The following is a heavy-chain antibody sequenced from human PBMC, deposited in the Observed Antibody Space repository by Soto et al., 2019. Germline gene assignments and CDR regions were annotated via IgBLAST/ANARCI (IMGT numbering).Heavy chain of an antibody. CDR2: MSGSGGRT. J-gene: IGHJ6*02. Sequence: GGSLSLSCAASGFTFSSYAMSWVRQAPGQGLEWESAMSGSGGRTSYSDSVKGRFTIFRDNSKNTLYLQMNSSRAEDTTAYYCAKIQRDIVVVVAAPPTSGYYYGMDVWGRGTTVTVSS. V-gene: IGHV3-23*01. CDR3: AKIQRDIVVVVAAPPTSGYYYGMDV. D-gene: IGHD2-15*01. CDR1: GFTFSSYA.